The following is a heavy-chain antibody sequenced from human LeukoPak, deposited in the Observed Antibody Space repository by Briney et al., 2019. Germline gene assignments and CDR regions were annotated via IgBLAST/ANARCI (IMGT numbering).Heavy chain of an antibody. CDR3: ARDSVGAGYFDY. V-gene: IGHV3-53*01. CDR2: IYSGGST. D-gene: IGHD1-26*01. CDR1: GVTVRSNF. J-gene: IGHJ4*02. Sequence: GSLRLSWSAFGVTVRSNFLNLVRQGPGKGLEWVSVIYSGGSTYYADSVKGRFTISRDNSKNTLYLQMNSLRAEDTAVYYCARDSVGAGYFDYWGQGTLVTVSS.